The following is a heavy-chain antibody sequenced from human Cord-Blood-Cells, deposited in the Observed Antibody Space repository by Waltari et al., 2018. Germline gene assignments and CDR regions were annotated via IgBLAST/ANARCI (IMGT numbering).Heavy chain of an antibody. V-gene: IGHV3-33*01. CDR1: GFTFSSYG. CDR2: IWYDGSNK. D-gene: IGHD2-2*03. J-gene: IGHJ6*03. CDR3: ARVRMDIVVVPAKPDGYMDV. Sequence: QVQLVESGGGVVQPGRSLRLSCAASGFTFSSYGMHWVRQAPGKGLEWVAVIWYDGSNKYYADSVKGRFTISRDNSKNTLYLQMNSLRAEDTAVYYCARVRMDIVVVPAKPDGYMDVWGKGTTVTVSS.